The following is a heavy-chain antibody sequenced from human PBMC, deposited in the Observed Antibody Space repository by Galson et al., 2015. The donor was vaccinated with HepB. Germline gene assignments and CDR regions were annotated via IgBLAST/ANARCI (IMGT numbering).Heavy chain of an antibody. CDR2: IFWDDDK. D-gene: IGHD6-6*01. Sequence: PALVKPTQTLTLPCTFSGFSLSTSGVGVGWIRQPPGKALEWLAPIFWDDDKRYSPSLKSRLTISKDTSKNQVVLTMTNMDPVDTATYYCAHRLQESIVALDVYDMWGQGTMVTVSS. CDR3: AHRLQESIVALDVYDM. J-gene: IGHJ3*02. V-gene: IGHV2-5*02. CDR1: GFSLSTSGVG.